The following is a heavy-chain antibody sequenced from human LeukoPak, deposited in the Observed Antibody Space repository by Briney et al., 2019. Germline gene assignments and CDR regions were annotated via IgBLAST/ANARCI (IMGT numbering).Heavy chain of an antibody. CDR3: ARFNPHPGYFAS. V-gene: IGHV1-18*04. J-gene: IGHJ4*02. CDR2: ISAYNGNT. Sequence: ASVKVSCKASGYTFTGYYMHWVRQAPGQGLEWMGWISAYNGNTNYAQKLQGRVTMTTDTSTSTAYMELRSLRSDDTAVYYCARFNPHPGYFASWGQGTLVTVSS. CDR1: GYTFTGYY.